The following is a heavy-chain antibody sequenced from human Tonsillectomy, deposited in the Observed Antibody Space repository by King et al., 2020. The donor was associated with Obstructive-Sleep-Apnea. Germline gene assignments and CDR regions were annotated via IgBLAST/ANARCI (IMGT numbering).Heavy chain of an antibody. J-gene: IGHJ5*02. CDR3: ARDGPVVVPAAMPGFNWFDP. Sequence: VKLVESGGGVVQPGRSLRLSCAASGFTFSTYAMYWVRQAPGKGLEWVAVISYDGSNKYYADSVKGRFTISRDNSKNTLYLQMNSLRAEDTAVYYCARDGPVVVPAAMPGFNWFDPWGQGTLVIVSS. D-gene: IGHD2-2*01. CDR2: ISYDGSNK. V-gene: IGHV3-30-3*01. CDR1: GFTFSTYA.